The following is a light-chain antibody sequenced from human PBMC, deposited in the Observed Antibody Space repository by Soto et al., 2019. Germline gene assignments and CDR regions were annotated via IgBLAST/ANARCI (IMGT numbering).Light chain of an antibody. J-gene: IGKJ3*01. Sequence: AIQMTQSPSSLSASVGDRVTITCRASQDIRNDLGWYQQKPGQAPNLLIFAASTLQIGVQSRFSGSGSGTYFTLTIRSLQPADFATYYFLQAYNYPFTFGPGTTVDIK. CDR2: AAS. V-gene: IGKV1-6*01. CDR1: QDIRND. CDR3: LQAYNYPFT.